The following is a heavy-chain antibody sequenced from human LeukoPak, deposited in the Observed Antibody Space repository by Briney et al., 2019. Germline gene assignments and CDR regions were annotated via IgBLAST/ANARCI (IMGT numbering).Heavy chain of an antibody. CDR1: GFNFSSYG. Sequence: GGSLRLSCAASGFNFSSYGMNWVRQAPGKGLEWVSYIGRIGYTIYYADSVEGRFTISRDNAKNSLYLQMNSLRAEDTAVYYCASLPVGARPFDYWGQGTPVTVSS. D-gene: IGHD1-26*01. J-gene: IGHJ4*02. CDR3: ASLPVGARPFDY. CDR2: IGRIGYTI. V-gene: IGHV3-48*04.